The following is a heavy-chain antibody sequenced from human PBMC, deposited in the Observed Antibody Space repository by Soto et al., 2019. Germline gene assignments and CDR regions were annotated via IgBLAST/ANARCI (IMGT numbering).Heavy chain of an antibody. D-gene: IGHD3-10*01. CDR1: GGSISSYY. J-gene: IGHJ3*02. CDR3: ARFDTYYYGSGSYNDAFDI. CDR2: IYYSGST. V-gene: IGHV4-59*08. Sequence: SETLSLTCTVSGGSISSYYWSWIRQPPGKGLELIGYIYYSGSTNYNPSLKSRVTISLDTSKNQFSLKLSSVTAADTAVYYCARFDTYYYGSGSYNDAFDIWGQGTMVTVSS.